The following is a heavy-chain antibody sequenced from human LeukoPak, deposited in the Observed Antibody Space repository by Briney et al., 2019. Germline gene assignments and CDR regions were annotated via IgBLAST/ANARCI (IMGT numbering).Heavy chain of an antibody. J-gene: IGHJ4*02. V-gene: IGHV3-23*01. CDR1: GFTFTTYA. D-gene: IGHD6-13*01. CDR2: ISAGGSA. CDR3: AKGSSAAAGTDDY. Sequence: PGGSLRLSCAASGFTFTTYAMNWVRQAPGKGLGWVSTISAGGSAFYADSVKGRFTISRDNSKNTLYMQMNSLRAEDTAVYYCAKGSSAAAGTDDYWGQGTLVTVSS.